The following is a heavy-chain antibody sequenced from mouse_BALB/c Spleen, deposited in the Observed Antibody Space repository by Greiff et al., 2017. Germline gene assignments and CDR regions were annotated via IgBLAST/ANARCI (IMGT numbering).Heavy chain of an antibody. CDR3: ARVPHAMDY. J-gene: IGHJ4*01. D-gene: IGHD5-1*01. V-gene: IGHV5-12-2*01. Sequence: DVMLVESGGGLVQPGGSLKLSCAASGFTFSSYTMSWVRQTPEKRLEWVAYISNGGGSTYYPDTVKGRFTISRDNAKNTLYLQMSSLKSEDTAMYYCARVPHAMDYWGQGTSVTVSS. CDR1: GFTFSSYT. CDR2: ISNGGGST.